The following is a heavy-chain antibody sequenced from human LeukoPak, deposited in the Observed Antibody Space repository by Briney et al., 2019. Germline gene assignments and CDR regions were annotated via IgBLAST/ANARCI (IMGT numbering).Heavy chain of an antibody. Sequence: GSSVKVSCKASGGTFSSYAISWVRQAPGQGLEWMGGIIPIFGTANYAQKFQGRVTITTDESTSTAYMELSSLRSEDTDVYYCASSSVVTPAFTDYYYSYYMDVWGKGTTVTVSS. D-gene: IGHD4-23*01. CDR1: GGTFSSYA. CDR3: ASSSVVTPAFTDYYYSYYMDV. V-gene: IGHV1-69*05. J-gene: IGHJ6*03. CDR2: IIPIFGTA.